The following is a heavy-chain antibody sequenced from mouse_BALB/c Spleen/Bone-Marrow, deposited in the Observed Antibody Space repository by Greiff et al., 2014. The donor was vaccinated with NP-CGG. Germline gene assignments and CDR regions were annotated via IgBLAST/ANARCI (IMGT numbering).Heavy chain of an antibody. V-gene: IGHV2-6-7*01. CDR1: GFSLTGYS. J-gene: IGHJ3*01. CDR3: ARSDGYYEGFAY. Sequence: QVQLQQSGPGLVAPSQSLSITCTVSGFSLTGYSVNWVRQPPGKGLEWLGMIWGDGSTDYNSALISRLSISKDNSKSQVFLKMSSLQTDDTARYYCARSDGYYEGFAYWGQGTLVTVSA. D-gene: IGHD2-3*01. CDR2: IWGDGST.